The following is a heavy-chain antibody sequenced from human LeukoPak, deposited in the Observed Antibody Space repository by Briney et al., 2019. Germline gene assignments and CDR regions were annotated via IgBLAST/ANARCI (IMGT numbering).Heavy chain of an antibody. V-gene: IGHV3-11*01. J-gene: IGHJ6*02. CDR1: GFTFSDYY. D-gene: IGHD3-9*01. Sequence: SGGSLRLSCAASGFTFSDYYMSWIRQAPGRRLEWVSYISSSGSTIYYADSVKGRFTISRDNAKNSLYLQMSSLRAEDTALYHCARDARLDSTFPYDILTGYYYYYGMDVWGQGTTVTVSS. CDR3: ARDARLDSTFPYDILTGYYYYYGMDV. CDR2: ISSSGSTI.